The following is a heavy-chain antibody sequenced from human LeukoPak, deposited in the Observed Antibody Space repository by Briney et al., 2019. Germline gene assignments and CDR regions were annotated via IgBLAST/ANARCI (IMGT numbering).Heavy chain of an antibody. CDR3: AKDPGIGYSYQLDY. CDR2: MRYDGSNK. J-gene: IGHJ4*02. CDR1: GFTFSSYG. D-gene: IGHD5-18*01. Sequence: GGSLRLSCAASGFTFSSYGMHWVRQAPGKGLEWVAFMRYDGSNKYYADSVKGRFTISRDNSKNTLYLQMNSLRAEDTAVYYCAKDPGIGYSYQLDYWGQGTLVTVSS. V-gene: IGHV3-30*02.